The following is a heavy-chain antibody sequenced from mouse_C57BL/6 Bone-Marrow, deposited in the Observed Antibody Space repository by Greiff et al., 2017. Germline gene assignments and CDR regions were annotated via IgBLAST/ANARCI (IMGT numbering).Heavy chain of an antibody. CDR1: GYTFTSYW. J-gene: IGHJ2*01. V-gene: IGHV1-59*01. D-gene: IGHD1-1*01. CDR3: ARLGGCYYEGYYFDY. CDR2: IDPSDSYT. Sequence: VQLQQPGAELVRPGTSVKLSCKASGYTFTSYWMHWVKQRPGQGLEWIGVIDPSDSYTNYNQKFKGKATLTVDTSSSTAYMPLSSLTSEDSAVYYCARLGGCYYEGYYFDYWGQGTTLTVSS.